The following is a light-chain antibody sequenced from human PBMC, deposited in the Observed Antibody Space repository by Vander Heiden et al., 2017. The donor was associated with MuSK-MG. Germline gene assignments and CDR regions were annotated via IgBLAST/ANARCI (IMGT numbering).Light chain of an antibody. CDR1: SSDVGAYNY. V-gene: IGLV2-8*01. J-gene: IGLJ1*01. Sequence: QSALTPPPSASGSPGQSVTISCTGTSSDVGAYNYVSWYQQHPGKAPKLMSYEVSKRPSGVPDRFSGSKSGNTASLTVSGLQAEDEADYFCSSFAGSNNVFGTGTKVTVL. CDR2: EVS. CDR3: SSFAGSNNV.